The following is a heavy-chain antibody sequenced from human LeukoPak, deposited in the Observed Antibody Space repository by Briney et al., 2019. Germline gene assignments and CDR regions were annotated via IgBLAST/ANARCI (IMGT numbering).Heavy chain of an antibody. D-gene: IGHD2-2*01. CDR2: INSDGSST. CDR3: ASHRYCSSTSCYCDRGY. J-gene: IGHJ4*02. V-gene: IGHV3-74*01. CDR1: GFTFSSYW. Sequence: GGSLRLSCAASGFTFSSYWMHWVRQAPGKGLVWVSRINSDGSSTSYADSVKGRFTISRDNAKNTLYLQMNSLRAEDTAVYYCASHRYCSSTSCYCDRGYWGQGTLVTVSS.